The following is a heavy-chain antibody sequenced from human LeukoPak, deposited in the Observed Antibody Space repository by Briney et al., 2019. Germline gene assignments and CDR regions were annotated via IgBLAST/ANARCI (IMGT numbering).Heavy chain of an antibody. Sequence: GGSLRLSCAASGFTFSSYTMNWVHQAPGKGLEWVSSISTSGNSMYHADSVKGRFTTSRDNARNSLYLQMNSLRAEDTAVYYCARVVRGDAYNYDYWGRGTLVTVSS. J-gene: IGHJ4*02. CDR2: ISTSGNSM. D-gene: IGHD5-24*01. CDR1: GFTFSSYT. V-gene: IGHV3-21*01. CDR3: ARVVRGDAYNYDY.